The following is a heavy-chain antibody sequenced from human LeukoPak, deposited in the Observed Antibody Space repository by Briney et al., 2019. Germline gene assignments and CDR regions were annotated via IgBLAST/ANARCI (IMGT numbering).Heavy chain of an antibody. V-gene: IGHV1-18*01. J-gene: IGHJ4*02. D-gene: IGHD5-18*01. CDR2: ISAYNGNT. CDR1: GYTFTGYG. CDR3: ARDAGGYSYGKIDY. Sequence: ASVTVSCKASGYTFTGYGISWVRQAPGQGLEWIGWISAYNGNTNYAQKLQGRVTMTTDTSTSTAYMELRSLRSDDTAVYYCARDAGGYSYGKIDYWGQGTLVTVSS.